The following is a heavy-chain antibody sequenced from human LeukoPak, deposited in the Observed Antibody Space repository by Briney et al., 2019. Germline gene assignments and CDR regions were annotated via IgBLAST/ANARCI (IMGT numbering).Heavy chain of an antibody. CDR3: ARGQVSFDP. Sequence: ASETESCKASGYTFIRYYILWVRQAPGQGGEWMGWINPNSGGTKYAERFQSRVTMTRDTSISTAYMELSRLTSDDTAVYYCARGQVSFDPWGQGTLVTVPS. CDR2: INPNSGGT. CDR1: GYTFIRYY. V-gene: IGHV1-2*02. J-gene: IGHJ5*02. D-gene: IGHD2-8*01.